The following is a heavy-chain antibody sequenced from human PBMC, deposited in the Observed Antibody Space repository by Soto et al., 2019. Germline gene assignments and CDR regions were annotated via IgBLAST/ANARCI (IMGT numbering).Heavy chain of an antibody. CDR2: IYHSGST. CDR3: ARASAPGAFDI. J-gene: IGHJ3*02. CDR1: GGSISSGGYS. V-gene: IGHV4-30-2*01. D-gene: IGHD6-19*01. Sequence: PSETLSLTCAVSGGSISSGGYSWSWIRQPPGKGLEWIGYIYHSGSTYYNPSLKSRVTISVDRSKNRFSLKLSSVTAADTAVYYCARASAPGAFDIWGQGTMVTVSS.